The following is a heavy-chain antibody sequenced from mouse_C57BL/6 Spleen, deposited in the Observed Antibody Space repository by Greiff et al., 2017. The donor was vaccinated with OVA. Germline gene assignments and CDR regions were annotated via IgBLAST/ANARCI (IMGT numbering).Heavy chain of an antibody. V-gene: IGHV1-26*01. CDR1: GYTFTDYY. CDR3: ARSVTGAFAY. D-gene: IGHD4-1*01. CDR2: INPNNGGT. Sequence: EVQLQQSGPELVKPGASVKISCKASGYTFTDYYMNWVKQSHGKSLEWIGDINPNNGGTSYNQKFKGKATLTVDKASSTAYMELRSLTSEDSAVYYCARSVTGAFAYWGQGTLVTVSA. J-gene: IGHJ3*01.